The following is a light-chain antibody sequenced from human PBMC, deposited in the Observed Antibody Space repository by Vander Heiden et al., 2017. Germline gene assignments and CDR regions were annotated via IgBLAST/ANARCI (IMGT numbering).Light chain of an antibody. Sequence: SPGQSVTISCTGTSSAVGGYNYVSWYQQHPGKAPRLMIYDVSKRPSGVPDRFSGSKSGNTASLTISGLQAEDEADYYCCSYAGSYTLVFGGGTKLTVL. V-gene: IGLV2-11*01. J-gene: IGLJ2*01. CDR3: CSYAGSYTLV. CDR1: SSAVGGYNY. CDR2: DVS.